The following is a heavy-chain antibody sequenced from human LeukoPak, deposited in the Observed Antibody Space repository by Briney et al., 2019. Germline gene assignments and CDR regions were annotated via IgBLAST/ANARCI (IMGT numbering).Heavy chain of an antibody. V-gene: IGHV3-7*01. J-gene: IGHJ3*02. Sequence: TGGSLRLSCAASGFTFSSYWMSWVRQAPGKGLEWVANIKKDGSEKYYVDSVKGRFTISRDNAKNSLYLQMNSLRAEDTAVYYCATEVVSAAIIVDFDIWGQGTMVTVSS. CDR3: ATEVVSAAIIVDFDI. D-gene: IGHD2-2*01. CDR1: GFTFSSYW. CDR2: IKKDGSEK.